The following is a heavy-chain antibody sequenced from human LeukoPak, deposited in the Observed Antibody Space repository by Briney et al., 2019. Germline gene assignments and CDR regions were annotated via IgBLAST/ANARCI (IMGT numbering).Heavy chain of an antibody. V-gene: IGHV3-73*01. CDR2: IRSKSNNYAT. D-gene: IGHD3-10*01. Sequence: PGGSLRLSCAASGFTFSGSAMHWVRQASGKGLEWVGLIRSKSNNYATAYAASVKGRFTISRDDSRNTAYLQMSSLKTDDTAVYYCARELSDGSGSWDAFDIWGQGTMVTVSS. CDR3: ARELSDGSGSWDAFDI. CDR1: GFTFSGSA. J-gene: IGHJ3*02.